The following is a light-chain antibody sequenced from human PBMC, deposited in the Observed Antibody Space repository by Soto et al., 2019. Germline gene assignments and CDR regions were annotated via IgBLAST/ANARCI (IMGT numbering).Light chain of an antibody. CDR2: AAS. J-gene: IGKJ1*01. CDR1: QGISIY. V-gene: IGKV1-39*01. CDR3: QQSYITAWT. Sequence: DIKRNLNPPSLSACVANRVTITCRASQGISIYLNWYQQKPGKAPKLLIYAASSLQSGVPSRFSGSGSETDFTLTISCLQPEDFATYSCQQSYITAWTFGQGTNVDI.